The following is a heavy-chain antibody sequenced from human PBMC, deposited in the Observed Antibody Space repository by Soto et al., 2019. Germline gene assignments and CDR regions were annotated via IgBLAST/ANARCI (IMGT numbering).Heavy chain of an antibody. CDR2: ISGSGGST. J-gene: IGHJ5*02. D-gene: IGHD3-22*01. Sequence: PGGSLRLSCAASGFTFSTYAMSWVRQAPGKGLEWVSTISGSGGSTYYADSVKGRFTISRDNSKNTLYLQMNSLRAEDTAVYYCAKERLDGYYDSSGYYNNWFDPWGQGTLVTVSS. V-gene: IGHV3-23*01. CDR1: GFTFSTYA. CDR3: AKERLDGYYDSSGYYNNWFDP.